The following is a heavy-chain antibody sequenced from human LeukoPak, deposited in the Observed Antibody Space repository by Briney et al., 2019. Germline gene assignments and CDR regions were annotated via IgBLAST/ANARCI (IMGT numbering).Heavy chain of an antibody. CDR3: AKVRFEVTTFDWEDY. Sequence: PGTSLRLSCAASGFSLRNYAMHWVRQSPGKGLEWVAVISYDGSNEYYADSVKGRFTISRDNSKSTLYLQMNSLRAEDTAVYYCAKVRFEVTTFDWEDYWGQGTLVTVSS. V-gene: IGHV3-30*04. D-gene: IGHD4-17*01. J-gene: IGHJ4*02. CDR2: ISYDGSNE. CDR1: GFSLRNYA.